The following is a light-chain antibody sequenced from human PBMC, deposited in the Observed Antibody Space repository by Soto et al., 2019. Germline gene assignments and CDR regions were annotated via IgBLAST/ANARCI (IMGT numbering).Light chain of an antibody. Sequence: QSVLTQPPSASGTPGQRVTLSCSGSSSNIGYNAVNWYQQLPGTAPKLIMHGNSQRPSGVPDRFSGSRSGTSASLAISGLRSEDEAVYYCAAWDDSLSGLYVFGAGTKVTVL. CDR2: GNS. CDR1: SSNIGYNA. J-gene: IGLJ1*01. CDR3: AAWDDSLSGLYV. V-gene: IGLV1-47*02.